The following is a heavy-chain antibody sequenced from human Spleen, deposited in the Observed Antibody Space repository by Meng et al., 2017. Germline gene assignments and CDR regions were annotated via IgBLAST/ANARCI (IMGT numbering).Heavy chain of an antibody. CDR1: GGTFSSYA. J-gene: IGHJ4*02. V-gene: IGHV1-18*01. CDR3: ARDLQGAYCDY. Sequence: QVPLVQSGGGVKKPGSSVKVSCKASGGTFSSYAISWVRQAPGQGLEWMGWISVYNGNTKYAQKLQGRVTMTTDTSTSTAYMELRSLRSDDTAVYYCARDLQGAYCDYWGQGTLVTVSS. D-gene: IGHD4/OR15-4a*01. CDR2: ISVYNGNT.